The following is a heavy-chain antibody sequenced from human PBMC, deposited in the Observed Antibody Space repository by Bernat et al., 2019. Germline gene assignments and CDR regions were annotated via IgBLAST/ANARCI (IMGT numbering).Heavy chain of an antibody. CDR3: ARHSSDYDILTGYYKGWAFDI. CDR1: VGSISSYY. CDR2: IYYSWST. D-gene: IGHD3-9*01. J-gene: IGHJ3*02. Sequence: QVQLQESGPGLVKPSETLSLTCTVSVGSISSYYWSWIRQPPGKGLEWIGYIYYSWSTNYNPSLKSRVTISVDTSKNQFSLKLSSVTAANTAVYYCARHSSDYDILTGYYKGWAFDIWGQGTMVTVSS. V-gene: IGHV4-59*08.